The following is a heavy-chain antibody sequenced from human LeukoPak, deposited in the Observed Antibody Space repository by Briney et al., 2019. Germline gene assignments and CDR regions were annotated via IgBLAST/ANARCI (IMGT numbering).Heavy chain of an antibody. V-gene: IGHV5-51*01. CDR3: ARGQDILTGYYRMVDAFDI. CDR2: IYPGASDT. CDR1: GYSFTSYW. J-gene: IGHJ3*02. D-gene: IGHD3-9*01. Sequence: GESLKISCKGSGYSFTSYWIGWVRQMPGKGLEWMGFIYPGASDTRYSPSFQGRVTVSADKSISTAYLQWNSLKASDTAMYYCARGQDILTGYYRMVDAFDIWGQGTMVTVSS.